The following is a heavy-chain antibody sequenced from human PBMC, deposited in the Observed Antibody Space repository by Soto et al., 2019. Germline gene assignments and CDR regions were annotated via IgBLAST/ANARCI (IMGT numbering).Heavy chain of an antibody. V-gene: IGHV3-11*06. CDR3: ARDPNNSISSLLDP. CDR1: GFTFSYYY. D-gene: IGHD3-3*02. CDR2: SSSGSNYT. Sequence: PGGSLRPSCAGSGFTFSYYYLPWIRQAPGKGLEVVSYSSSGSNYTNYADSVKGRFTISRDNAKNSLFLQMNNLRTEDTAVYFCARDPNNSISSLLDPWGRGALDTVAS. J-gene: IGHJ5*02.